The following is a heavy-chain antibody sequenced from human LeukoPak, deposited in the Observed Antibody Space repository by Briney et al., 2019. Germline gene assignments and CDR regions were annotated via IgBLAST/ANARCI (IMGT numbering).Heavy chain of an antibody. CDR1: GYTFTGYG. CDR3: ARQSYYYDSSGYYSYDAFDI. D-gene: IGHD3-22*01. V-gene: IGHV1-18*01. Sequence: ASVKVSCKASGYTFTGYGISWVRQAPGQGLEWMGWISAYNGNTNYAQKLQGRVTMTTDTSTSTAYMELRSLRSDDTAVYYCARQSYYYDSSGYYSYDAFDIWGQGTMVTVSS. CDR2: ISAYNGNT. J-gene: IGHJ3*02.